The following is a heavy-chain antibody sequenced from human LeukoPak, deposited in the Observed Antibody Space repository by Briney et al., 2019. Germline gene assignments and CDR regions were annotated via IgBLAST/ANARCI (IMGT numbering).Heavy chain of an antibody. CDR2: ITNKAFGGTA. CDR3: TRDEYGSGSNFFDY. CDR1: GFTFSSYW. J-gene: IGHJ4*02. D-gene: IGHD2-15*01. Sequence: GGSLRLSCAASGFTFSSYWMSWVRQAPEKGLEGVGFITNKAFGGTAEYAASVKVRFTISRDDSRSIAYLQMDNLRTEDTGVYYCTRDEYGSGSNFFDYWGQGTLVTVST. V-gene: IGHV3-49*04.